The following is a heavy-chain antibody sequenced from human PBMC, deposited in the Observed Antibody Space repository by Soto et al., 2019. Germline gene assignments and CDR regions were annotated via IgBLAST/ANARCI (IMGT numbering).Heavy chain of an antibody. D-gene: IGHD2-21*02. CDR2: IYYRGRT. V-gene: IGHV4-30-4*01. CDR1: GGSISSGDYY. CDR3: ARWGAYCGGDCYYYFDY. Sequence: QVQLQESGPGLVKPSQTLSLTCTVSGGSISSGDYYWSWIRHPPGKGLEWIGYIYYRGRTYYNPSLKSRVTISVDPSKNQFSLKLSSVTAADTAVYYCARWGAYCGGDCYYYFDYWCQGTLVTVSS. J-gene: IGHJ4*02.